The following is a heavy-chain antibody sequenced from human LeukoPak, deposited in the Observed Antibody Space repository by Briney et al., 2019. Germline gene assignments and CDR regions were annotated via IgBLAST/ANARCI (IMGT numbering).Heavy chain of an antibody. D-gene: IGHD2-15*01. CDR2: INPNSGGT. CDR3: ARTYGNHRVVDWCDT. J-gene: IGHJ5*02. Sequence: GASVTVTRKASGYTFTGYYLHWVRQAPGQGLEWMGWINPNSGGTNYAQKFQGRVTMTRDTSISTAYMELSRLRSDDTAVYYCARTYGNHRVVDWCDTWGRGNRVSVSS. V-gene: IGHV1-2*02. CDR1: GYTFTGYY.